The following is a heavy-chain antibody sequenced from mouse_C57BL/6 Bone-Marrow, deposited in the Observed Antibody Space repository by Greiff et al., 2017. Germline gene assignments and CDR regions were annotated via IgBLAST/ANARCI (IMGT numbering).Heavy chain of an antibody. CDR1: GFTFSSYG. Sequence: EVKLVESGGDLVKPGGSLKLSCAASGFTFSSYGMSWVRQTPDKRLEWVATISSGGSYTYYPDSVKGRFTISRDNAKNTLYLQMSSLKSEDTAMYYCARPFDLLWYDYWGQGTTLTVSS. V-gene: IGHV5-6*01. J-gene: IGHJ2*01. D-gene: IGHD2-1*01. CDR3: ARPFDLLWYDY. CDR2: ISSGGSYT.